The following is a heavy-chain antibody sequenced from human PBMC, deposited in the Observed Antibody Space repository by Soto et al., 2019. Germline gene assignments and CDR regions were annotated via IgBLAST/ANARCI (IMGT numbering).Heavy chain of an antibody. J-gene: IGHJ6*03. CDR1: GFTFSSYG. Sequence: GGSLRLSCAASGFTFSSYGMHWVRQAPGKGLEWVAVIWYDGSNKYYADSVKGRFTISRDNSKNTLYLQMNSLRAEDTAVYYCARDFSTNILLLFNYYMDVWGKGTTVTVSS. CDR3: ARDFSTNILLLFNYYMDV. D-gene: IGHD2-15*01. CDR2: IWYDGSNK. V-gene: IGHV3-33*01.